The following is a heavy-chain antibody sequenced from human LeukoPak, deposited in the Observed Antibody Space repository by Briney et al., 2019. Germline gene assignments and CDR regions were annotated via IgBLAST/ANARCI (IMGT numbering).Heavy chain of an antibody. D-gene: IGHD3-3*01. V-gene: IGHV4-38-2*02. CDR1: SYSISSGYY. Sequence: SETLSLTCTVSSYSISSGYYWSWIRQPPGKGLEWIGEINHSGSTNYNPSLKSRVTISVDTSKNQFSLKLSSVTAADTAVYYCVRTPLLRITIFGVVQAGKLDYWGQGTLVTVSS. J-gene: IGHJ4*02. CDR3: VRTPLLRITIFGVVQAGKLDY. CDR2: INHSGST.